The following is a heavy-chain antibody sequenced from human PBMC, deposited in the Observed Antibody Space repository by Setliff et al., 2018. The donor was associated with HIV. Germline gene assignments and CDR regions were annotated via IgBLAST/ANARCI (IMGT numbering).Heavy chain of an antibody. D-gene: IGHD3-9*01. Sequence: AASVKVSCKASGYTLTTFGISWVRQAPGQGLEWMGYIDANTGIPTYAQALSGRFVFSLDTSVTTAYLQISSLTAEDTAVYYCARDFLGDPDWSLDYWGQGTLVTVSS. J-gene: IGHJ4*02. V-gene: IGHV7-4-1*02. CDR3: ARDFLGDPDWSLDY. CDR1: GYTLTTFG. CDR2: IDANTGIP.